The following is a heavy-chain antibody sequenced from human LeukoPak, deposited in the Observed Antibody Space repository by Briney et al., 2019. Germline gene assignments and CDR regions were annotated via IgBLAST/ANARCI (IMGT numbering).Heavy chain of an antibody. CDR2: ISAGGSTI. Sequence: GGSLRLSCGASGITFSSYSMNWVRQAPGKGLEWVSYISAGGSTIYYADSVKGRFTISRDNSKNTLYLQMNSLRAEDTAVYYCARVFQTNDSRRYYYYGMDVWGQGTSVTVSS. J-gene: IGHJ6*02. CDR1: GITFSSYS. D-gene: IGHD2-21*01. V-gene: IGHV3-48*01. CDR3: ARVFQTNDSRRYYYYGMDV.